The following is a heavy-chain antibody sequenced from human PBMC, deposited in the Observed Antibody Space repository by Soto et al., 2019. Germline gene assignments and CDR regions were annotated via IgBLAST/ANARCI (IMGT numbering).Heavy chain of an antibody. D-gene: IGHD2-15*01. V-gene: IGHV1-3*01. CDR3: ARGSVVGFDP. Sequence: QVQLGQSGAEVKKPGASVKVSCKASGYTFTSYAMHWVRQAPGQRLEWMGWINAGNGNTKYSQKFQGRVTITRDTSASTAYMELSSLISEDTAVYYCARGSVVGFDPWGQGTLVTVSS. CDR2: INAGNGNT. J-gene: IGHJ5*02. CDR1: GYTFTSYA.